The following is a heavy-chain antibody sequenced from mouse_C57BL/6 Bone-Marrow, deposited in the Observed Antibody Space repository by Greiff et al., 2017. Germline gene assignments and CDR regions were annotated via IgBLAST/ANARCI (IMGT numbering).Heavy chain of an antibody. V-gene: IGHV5-4*01. CDR3: ARERIYYSNRGCAY. CDR1: GFTFSSYA. Sequence: EVKLMESGGGLVKPGGSLKLSCAASGFTFSSYAMSWVRQTPEKRLEWVATISDGGSYTYYPDNVKGRFTISRDNAKNNLYLQMSHLKSEDTAMYYCARERIYYSNRGCAYWGQGTLVTVSA. CDR2: ISDGGSYT. D-gene: IGHD2-5*01. J-gene: IGHJ3*01.